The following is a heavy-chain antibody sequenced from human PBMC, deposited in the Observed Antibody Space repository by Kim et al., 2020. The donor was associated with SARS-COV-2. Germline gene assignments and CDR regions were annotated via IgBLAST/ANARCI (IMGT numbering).Heavy chain of an antibody. CDR3: ARGSGSYY. J-gene: IGHJ4*02. V-gene: IGHV3-33*01. Sequence: GSNKYYADSVKGRFTISRDNSKNTLYLQMNSLRAEDTAVYYCARGSGSYYWGQGTLVTVSS. CDR2: GSNK. D-gene: IGHD1-26*01.